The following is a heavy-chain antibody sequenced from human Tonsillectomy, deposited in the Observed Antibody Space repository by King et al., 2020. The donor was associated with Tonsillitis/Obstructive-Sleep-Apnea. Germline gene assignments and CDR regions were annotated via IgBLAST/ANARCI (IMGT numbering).Heavy chain of an antibody. J-gene: IGHJ4*02. CDR3: ARDPPDDSTGYFSFDY. CDR1: GFTFNRYA. Sequence: VQLVESGGGAVQPGRSLRLSCAASGFTFNRYAMHWVRQAPGKGLEWVAVIWYDGSNKYYADSVKGRFTISRDNSKNIEYLQMNSLRAEDTAVYYCARDPPDDSTGYFSFDYWGQGTLVTVSS. D-gene: IGHD3-22*01. V-gene: IGHV3-33*01. CDR2: IWYDGSNK.